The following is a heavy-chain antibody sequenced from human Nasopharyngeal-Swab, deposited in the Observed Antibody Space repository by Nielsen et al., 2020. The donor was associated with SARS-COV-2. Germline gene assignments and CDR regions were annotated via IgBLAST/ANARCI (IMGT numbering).Heavy chain of an antibody. D-gene: IGHD2/OR15-2a*01. CDR1: GFTFSSYS. CDR3: TRDTFGPTDS. J-gene: IGHJ4*02. Sequence: GGSLRLSCAASGFTFSSYSMNWVRQAPGKGLSWVSRINPDGNTINYADSVKGRFTISRDTAKNTLYLQMSSLRVEDTAVYYCTRDTFGPTDSWGQGTLVTVSS. CDR2: INPDGNTI. V-gene: IGHV3-74*01.